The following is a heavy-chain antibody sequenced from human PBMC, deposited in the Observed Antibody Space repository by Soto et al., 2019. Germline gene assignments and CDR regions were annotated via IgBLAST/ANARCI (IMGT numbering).Heavy chain of an antibody. V-gene: IGHV3-53*04. J-gene: IGHJ5*02. Sequence: EVQLVESGGGLVQPGGSLRLSCAASGFTVSSNYMSWVRQAPGKGLEWVSVIYSGGSTYYADSVKGRFTISRHNSKNTLYLQMTSLRAEDTAVYYCASGRDCGGDCPNWFDPWGQGTLVTVSS. CDR2: IYSGGST. CDR3: ASGRDCGGDCPNWFDP. CDR1: GFTVSSNY. D-gene: IGHD2-21*02.